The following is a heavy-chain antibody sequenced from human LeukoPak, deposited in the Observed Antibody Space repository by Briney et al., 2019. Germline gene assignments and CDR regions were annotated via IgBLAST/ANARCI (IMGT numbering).Heavy chain of an antibody. CDR3: ARGRRGTIFGVVTSNGYLYYYYYMDV. V-gene: IGHV4-59*01. J-gene: IGHJ6*03. D-gene: IGHD3-3*01. Sequence: TSETLSLTCTVSGGSISSYYWSWIRQPPGKGLEWIGYIYYSGSTNYNPSLKSRVTISVDTSKNQFSLKPSSVTAADMAVYYCARGRRGTIFGVVTSNGYLYYYYYMDVWGKGTTVTVSS. CDR2: IYYSGST. CDR1: GGSISSYY.